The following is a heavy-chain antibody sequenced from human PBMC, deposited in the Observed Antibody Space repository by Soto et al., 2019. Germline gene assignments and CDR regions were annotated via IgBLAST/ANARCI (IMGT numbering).Heavy chain of an antibody. CDR1: GFTFSNYW. V-gene: IGHV3-7*03. J-gene: IGHJ4*02. Sequence: EVQLVESGGGLVQPGGSLRLSCAASGFTFSNYWMSWVRQVPGKGLAWVSIIKEDGSEKYYVDSVKGRFTISRDNAKNSVHLQMNSLRDEDTAVYYCVRFSILVSGRGRGAFFDSWGQGTPVTVSS. D-gene: IGHD6-19*01. CDR2: IKEDGSEK. CDR3: VRFSILVSGRGRGAFFDS.